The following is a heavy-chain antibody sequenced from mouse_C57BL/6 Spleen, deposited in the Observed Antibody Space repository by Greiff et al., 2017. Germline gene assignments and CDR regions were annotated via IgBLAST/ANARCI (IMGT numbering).Heavy chain of an antibody. CDR2: IHPNSGST. J-gene: IGHJ1*03. CDR1: GYTFTSYW. V-gene: IGHV1-64*01. D-gene: IGHD2-2*01. Sequence: QVQLKQPGAELVKPGASVKLSCKASGYTFTSYWMHWVKQRPGQGLEWIGMIHPNSGSTNYNEKFKSKATLTVDKSSSTAYMQLSSLTSEDSAVYYCARSRLPQYWYFDVWGTGTTVTVSS. CDR3: ARSRLPQYWYFDV.